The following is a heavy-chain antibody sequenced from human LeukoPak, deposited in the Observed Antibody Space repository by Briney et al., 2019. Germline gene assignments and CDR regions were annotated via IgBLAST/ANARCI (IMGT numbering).Heavy chain of an antibody. CDR1: GFTFSRYW. D-gene: IGHD1-26*01. Sequence: GGSLRLSCAASGFTFSRYWMSWVRQAPGKGLEWVAFIRYDGSSKYYTDSVKGRFTISRDNSKNTLYLQMNSLRAEDTAVYYCAKGRGWEASYYYYYMDVWGKGTTVTISS. J-gene: IGHJ6*03. CDR3: AKGRGWEASYYYYYMDV. CDR2: IRYDGSSK. V-gene: IGHV3-30*02.